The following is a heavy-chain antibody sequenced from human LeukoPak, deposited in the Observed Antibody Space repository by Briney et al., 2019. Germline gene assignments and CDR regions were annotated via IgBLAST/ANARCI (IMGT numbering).Heavy chain of an antibody. Sequence: GGSLRLSCAASGFTFSSYGMHWVRQAPGKGLEWVAVISYDGSDKYYADSVKGRFTISRDNSKNTLYLQMNSLRPEDTAVYYCARDWGRRYSSGWYGDFDYWGQGTLVTVSS. CDR1: GFTFSSYG. J-gene: IGHJ4*02. V-gene: IGHV3-30*19. D-gene: IGHD6-19*01. CDR2: ISYDGSDK. CDR3: ARDWGRRYSSGWYGDFDY.